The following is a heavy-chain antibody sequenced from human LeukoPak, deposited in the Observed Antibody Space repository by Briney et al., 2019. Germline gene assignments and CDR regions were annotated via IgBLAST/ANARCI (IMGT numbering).Heavy chain of an antibody. D-gene: IGHD3-10*01. CDR3: ARGGGYGSGTIVDY. CDR1: GGSISSYY. CDR2: IYTSGST. V-gene: IGHV4-4*07. J-gene: IGHJ4*02. Sequence: SETLSLTCTVSGGSISSYYWSWIRQPAGKGLEWIGRIYTSGSTNYNPSLKSQVTMSVDTSKNQFSLKLSSVTAADTAVYYCARGGGYGSGTIVDYWGQGTLVTVSS.